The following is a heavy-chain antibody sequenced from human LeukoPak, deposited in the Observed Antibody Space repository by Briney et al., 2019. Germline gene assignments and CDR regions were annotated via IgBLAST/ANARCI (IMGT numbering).Heavy chain of an antibody. D-gene: IGHD2-2*01. V-gene: IGHV4-34*01. Sequence: SETLSLTCAVYGGSFSGYYWSWIRQPPGKGLEWIGEINHSGSTNYNPSLKSRVTISVDTSKNQFSLKLSSVTAADTAVYYCAREVGFSPGGVPAAMSDWFDPWGQGTLVTVSS. CDR2: INHSGST. CDR3: AREVGFSPGGVPAAMSDWFDP. CDR1: GGSFSGYY. J-gene: IGHJ5*02.